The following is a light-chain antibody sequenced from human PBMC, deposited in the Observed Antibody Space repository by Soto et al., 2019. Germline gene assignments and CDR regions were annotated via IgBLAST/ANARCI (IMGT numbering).Light chain of an antibody. CDR1: QSVSSSY. J-gene: IGKJ4*01. Sequence: EIVLTQSPGTLSLSPGERATLSCRASQSVSSSYLAWYQQKPGQAPSLLIYGASSRATGLPDRFSGSGSGTAFILTISRLEPEDFAVYFCQQYGSSPLTFGGGTKVEIK. CDR2: GAS. V-gene: IGKV3-20*01. CDR3: QQYGSSPLT.